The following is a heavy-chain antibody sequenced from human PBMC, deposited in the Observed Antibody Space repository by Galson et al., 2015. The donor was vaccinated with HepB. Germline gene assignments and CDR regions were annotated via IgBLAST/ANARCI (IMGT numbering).Heavy chain of an antibody. V-gene: IGHV5-51*01. Sequence: QSGAEVKKPGESLKISCKGSGYSFTSYWIGWVRQMPGKGLEWMGIIYPGDSDTRYSPSFQGQVTISADKSISTAYLQWSSLRSEDTAVYYCARVNNYYDSSGYLGYFDYWGQGTLVTVSS. CDR2: IYPGDSDT. CDR1: GYSFTSYW. D-gene: IGHD3-22*01. J-gene: IGHJ4*02. CDR3: ARVNNYYDSSGYLGYFDY.